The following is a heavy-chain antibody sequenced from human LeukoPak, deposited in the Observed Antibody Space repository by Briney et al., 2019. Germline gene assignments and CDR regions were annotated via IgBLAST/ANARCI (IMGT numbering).Heavy chain of an antibody. CDR1: GFTFSDYY. V-gene: IGHV3-11*04. Sequence: GGSLRLSCAASGFTFSDYYMSWIRQAPGKGLEWVSYISSSGSTIYYADSVKGRFTISRDNAKNSLYLQMNSLRAEDTAVYYCARDREATIGRDAFDIWGQGTMVTVSS. D-gene: IGHD5-12*01. CDR3: ARDREATIGRDAFDI. CDR2: ISSSGSTI. J-gene: IGHJ3*02.